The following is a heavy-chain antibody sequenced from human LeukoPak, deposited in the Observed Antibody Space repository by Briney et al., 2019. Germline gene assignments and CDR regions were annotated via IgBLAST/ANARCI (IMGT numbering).Heavy chain of an antibody. CDR2: VYYSGST. D-gene: IGHD4/OR15-4a*01. Sequence: PSETLSLTCNVSGDSITSGAFYWAWIRQSPRKGLEWIGNVYYSGSTQCNPSLRGRVSISMDKTKNQFSLNLNSVSVTDTAIYYCARRDYAAWFDPWGQGTLVAVSS. CDR1: GDSITSGAFY. J-gene: IGHJ5*02. CDR3: ARRDYAAWFDP. V-gene: IGHV4-39*01.